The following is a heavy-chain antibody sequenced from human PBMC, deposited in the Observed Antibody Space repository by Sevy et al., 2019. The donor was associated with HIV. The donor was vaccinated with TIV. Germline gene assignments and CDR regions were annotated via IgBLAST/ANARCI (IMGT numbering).Heavy chain of an antibody. J-gene: IGHJ5*02. CDR1: GGSISSGDYY. D-gene: IGHD3-10*01. CDR3: ARVAGGALRLWFGELLIDP. CDR2: IYYSGST. V-gene: IGHV4-30-4*01. Sequence: SETLSLTCTVSGGSISSGDYYWSWIRQPPGKGLEWIGYIYYSGSTYYNPSPKSRVTISVDTSKNQFSLKLSSVTAADTAVYYCARVAGGALRLWFGELLIDPWGQGTLVTVSS.